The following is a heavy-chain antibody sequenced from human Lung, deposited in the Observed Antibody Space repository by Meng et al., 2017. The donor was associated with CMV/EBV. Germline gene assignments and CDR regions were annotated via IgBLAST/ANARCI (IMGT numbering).Heavy chain of an antibody. CDR1: GGSISSSNW. J-gene: IGHJ4*02. Sequence: QGRLQGSGPGLGKPSGTLSLTWAVSGGSISSSNWWSWVRQPPGKGLEWIGEIYHSGSTNYNPSLKSRVTISVDKSKNQFSLKLSSVTAADTAVYYCARVVTALWGYYFDYWGQGTLVTVSS. CDR2: IYHSGST. V-gene: IGHV4-4*02. D-gene: IGHD2-21*02. CDR3: ARVVTALWGYYFDY.